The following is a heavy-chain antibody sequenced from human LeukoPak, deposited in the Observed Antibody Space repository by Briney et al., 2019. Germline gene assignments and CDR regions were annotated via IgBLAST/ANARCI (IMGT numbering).Heavy chain of an antibody. Sequence: GGSLRLSCAASGFTFSSYAMSRVRQAPGKGLEWVSAISGSGGSTYYADSVKGRFTISRDNSKNTLYLQMNSLRAEDTAVYYCARVVAIGTLYMDVWGKGTTVTVSS. CDR1: GFTFSSYA. CDR3: ARVVAIGTLYMDV. D-gene: IGHD1-1*01. J-gene: IGHJ6*03. V-gene: IGHV3-23*01. CDR2: ISGSGGST.